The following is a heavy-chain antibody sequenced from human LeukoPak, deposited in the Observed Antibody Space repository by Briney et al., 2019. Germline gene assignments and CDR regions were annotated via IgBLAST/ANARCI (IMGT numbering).Heavy chain of an antibody. D-gene: IGHD1-1*01. CDR1: GFPFSHYY. V-gene: IGHV3-11*01. CDR2: ISSSGSTI. Sequence: GRSLRLSCAASGFPFSHYYMSWIRQAPGKGLVGVSYISSSGSTIYYADSVKGRFTISRDNAKNSLYLQMNSLRAEDTAVYYCARVGTTADYWGQGTLVTVSS. J-gene: IGHJ4*02. CDR3: ARVGTTADY.